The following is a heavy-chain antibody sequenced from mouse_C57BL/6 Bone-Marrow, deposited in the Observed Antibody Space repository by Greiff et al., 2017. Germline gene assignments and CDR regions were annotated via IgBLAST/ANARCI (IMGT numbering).Heavy chain of an antibody. CDR1: GYTFTSYG. D-gene: IGHD1-1*01. J-gene: IGHJ4*01. V-gene: IGHV1-81*01. Sequence: QVQLKQSGAELARPGASVKLSCKASGYTFTSYGISWVKQRTGQGLEWIGEIYPRSGNTYYNEKFKGKATLTADKSSSTAYMELRSLTSEDSAVYFCARDGSSLWAMDYWGQGTSVTVSS. CDR2: IYPRSGNT. CDR3: ARDGSSLWAMDY.